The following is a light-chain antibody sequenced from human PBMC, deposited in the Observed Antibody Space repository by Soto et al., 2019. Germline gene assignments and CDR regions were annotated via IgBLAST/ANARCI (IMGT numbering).Light chain of an antibody. CDR1: QSVTKY. Sequence: EVVLTQSPATLSLSLGERATLSCRASQSVTKYLAWYQHKPGQALRLVMYDVSKRATGIPARFSGSGSGTDFTLTIGSLEPEDFAVYYCQQYSSSYDTSLYTFGQGTKVEIK. CDR3: QQYSSSYDTSLYT. J-gene: IGKJ2*01. V-gene: IGKV3-11*01. CDR2: DVS.